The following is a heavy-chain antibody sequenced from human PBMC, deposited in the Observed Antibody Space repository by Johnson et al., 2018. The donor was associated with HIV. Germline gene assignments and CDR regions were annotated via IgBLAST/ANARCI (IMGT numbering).Heavy chain of an antibody. CDR2: INWNGGST. V-gene: IGHV3-20*04. D-gene: IGHD3-10*01. CDR3: ARSDGWGAFDI. CDR1: GFTFDDYA. Sequence: VQVVESGGGLVQPGRSLRLSCAASGFTFDDYAMHWVRQAPGKGLEWVSGINWNGGSTGYADSVKGRFTISRDNAKNSLYLQMNSLRAEDTALYYCARSDGWGAFDIWGQGTMVTVSS. J-gene: IGHJ3*02.